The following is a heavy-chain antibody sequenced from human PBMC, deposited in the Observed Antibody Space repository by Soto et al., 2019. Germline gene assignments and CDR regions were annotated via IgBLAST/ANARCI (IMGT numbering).Heavy chain of an antibody. CDR3: ARDLGPYGSGSVYYYYGMDV. CDR1: GGTLSSYA. J-gene: IGHJ6*02. V-gene: IGHV1-69*06. Sequence: AVQVSCQASGGTLSSYAIICVRPAPGQGLEWMGGIIPIFGTANYAQKFQGRVTITADKSTSTAYMELSSLRSEDTAVYYCARDLGPYGSGSVYYYYGMDVWGQGTTVTVS. CDR2: IIPIFGTA. D-gene: IGHD3-10*01.